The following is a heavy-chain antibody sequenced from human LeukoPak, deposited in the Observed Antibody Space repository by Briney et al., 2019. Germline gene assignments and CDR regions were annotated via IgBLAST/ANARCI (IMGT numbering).Heavy chain of an antibody. CDR1: GGTFSSYA. D-gene: IGHD3-22*01. CDR2: IIPILGIA. J-gene: IGHJ3*02. CDR3: ARSYYYDSSGYYYVRSAFDI. Sequence: SVKVSCKASGGTFSSYAISWVRQAPGQGLEWMGRIIPILGIANYAQKFQGRVTITADKSTSTAYMELSSLRSEDTAVYYCARSYYYDSSGYYYVRSAFDIWGQGTMVTVSS. V-gene: IGHV1-69*04.